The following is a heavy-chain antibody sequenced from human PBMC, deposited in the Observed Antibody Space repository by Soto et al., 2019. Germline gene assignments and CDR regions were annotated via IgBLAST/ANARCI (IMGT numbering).Heavy chain of an antibody. Sequence: SETLSLTCTVSGGSISSGGYYWSWIRQHPGKGLEWIGYIYYSGSTYYNPSLKSRVTISVDTSKNQFSLKLSSVTAADTAVYYCARVGGLAADHDYWGQGTLVTVSS. J-gene: IGHJ4*02. D-gene: IGHD6-13*01. CDR3: ARVGGLAADHDY. CDR2: IYYSGST. V-gene: IGHV4-31*03. CDR1: GGSISSGGYY.